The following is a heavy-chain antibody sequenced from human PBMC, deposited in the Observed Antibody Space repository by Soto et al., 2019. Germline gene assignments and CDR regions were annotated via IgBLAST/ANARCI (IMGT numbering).Heavy chain of an antibody. D-gene: IGHD6-6*01. CDR3: ARERPDGARLDP. CDR1: GGSISSGDYY. Sequence: QVQLQESGPGLVKPSQTLSLTCTVSGGSISSGDYYWSWIRQPPGKGLEWIGYIYYSGSTYYNPSITSRVTISVDTSKNQFSLKLSSVTAADTAVYYCARERPDGARLDPWGQGTLVTVSS. CDR2: IYYSGST. J-gene: IGHJ5*02. V-gene: IGHV4-30-4*01.